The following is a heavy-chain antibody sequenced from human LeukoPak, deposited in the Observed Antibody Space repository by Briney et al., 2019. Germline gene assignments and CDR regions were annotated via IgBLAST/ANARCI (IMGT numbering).Heavy chain of an antibody. J-gene: IGHJ4*02. Sequence: QPGGSLRLSCEGSGFAFNVFGMHWIRQAPGRGLEWVAFIKADGVFTNYAEAVKGRFTISRDNSDNTVFLQMESVRPDDTAVYYCARKLMSSRRFEYWGLGTLVTVSS. CDR3: ARKLMSSRRFEY. D-gene: IGHD2-8*01. V-gene: IGHV3-30*02. CDR1: GFAFNVFG. CDR2: IKADGVFT.